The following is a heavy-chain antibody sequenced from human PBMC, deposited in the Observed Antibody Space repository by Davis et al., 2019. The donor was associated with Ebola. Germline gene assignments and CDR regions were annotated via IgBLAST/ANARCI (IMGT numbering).Heavy chain of an antibody. Sequence: GGSLRLSCTTSGFTFSSSAMSWVRQAPGKGLEWVSDISSGGGAPYYADSVKGRFTTFRDNPKNTLYLQMNSLRADDTAVYYCAKQRGVGAIDYDYWGRGTVVTVSS. CDR1: GFTFSSSA. V-gene: IGHV3-23*01. D-gene: IGHD1-26*01. CDR2: ISSGGGAP. CDR3: AKQRGVGAIDYDY. J-gene: IGHJ4*02.